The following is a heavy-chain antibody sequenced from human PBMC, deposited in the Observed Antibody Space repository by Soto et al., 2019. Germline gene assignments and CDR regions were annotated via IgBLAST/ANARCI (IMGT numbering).Heavy chain of an antibody. Sequence: QVQLVESGGGLVKPGGSLRLSCAASGFTFSDYYMSWIRQAPGKGLEWVSYISSSGSTIYYADSVKGRFTISRDNAKKSLYLQMNSLRAEDTAVYYCARACSGGSCDPPQESYGMDVWGQGTTVTVAS. J-gene: IGHJ6*02. CDR2: ISSSGSTI. D-gene: IGHD2-15*01. CDR1: GFTFSDYY. V-gene: IGHV3-11*01. CDR3: ARACSGGSCDPPQESYGMDV.